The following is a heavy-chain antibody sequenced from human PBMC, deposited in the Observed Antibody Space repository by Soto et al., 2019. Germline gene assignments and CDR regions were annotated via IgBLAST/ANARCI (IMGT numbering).Heavy chain of an antibody. D-gene: IGHD6-13*01. Sequence: LRLSCAASGFTFSSYPMHWVRQAPGKGLEWVAVISVDGRNKHNADSVKGRFTISRDNSKNTLYLQMNSLRAEDTAVYYCARDLSGAAADYYFDYWGQGTLVTVSS. CDR1: GFTFSSYP. CDR2: ISVDGRNK. V-gene: IGHV3-30*04. CDR3: ARDLSGAAADYYFDY. J-gene: IGHJ4*02.